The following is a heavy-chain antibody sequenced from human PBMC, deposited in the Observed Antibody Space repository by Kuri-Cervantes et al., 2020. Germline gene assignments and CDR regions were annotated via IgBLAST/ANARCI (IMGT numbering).Heavy chain of an antibody. J-gene: IGHJ6*02. CDR2: ISAYNGNT. CDR3: AREIVEYSSSPGVYYYSMDV. CDR1: GYTFTSYG. V-gene: IGHV1-18*01. Sequence: ASVKVSCKASGYTFTSYGISWVRQAPGQGLEWMGWISAYNGNTNYAQKLQGRVTMTTDTSTSTAYMELRSLRSEDTAVYYCAREIVEYSSSPGVYYYSMDVWGQGTTVTVSS. D-gene: IGHD6-6*01.